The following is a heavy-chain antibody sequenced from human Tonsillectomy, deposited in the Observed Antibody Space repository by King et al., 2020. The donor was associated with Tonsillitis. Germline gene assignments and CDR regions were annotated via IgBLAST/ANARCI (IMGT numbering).Heavy chain of an antibody. J-gene: IGHJ4*02. V-gene: IGHV1-69*01. Sequence: QLVQSGAEVKKPGSSVKVSCKASGGTFSYYTVSWVRQAPGHGLEWMGGIIPVFGTANYAQKFQGRVTITADGSTSTAYMEMSSLRSEDTAMYYCATESGTTHYWGQGTLVTVSS. CDR2: IIPVFGTA. CDR3: ATESGTTHY. D-gene: IGHD1-1*01. CDR1: GGTFSYYT.